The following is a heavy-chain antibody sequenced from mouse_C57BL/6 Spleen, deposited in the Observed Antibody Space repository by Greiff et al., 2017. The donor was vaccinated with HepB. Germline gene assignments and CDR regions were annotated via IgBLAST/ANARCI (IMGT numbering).Heavy chain of an antibody. Sequence: VQLQQSGAELVKPGASVKLSCKASGYTFTSYWMQWVKQRPGQGLEWIGEIDPSDSYTNYNQKFKGKATLTVDTSSSTAYMQLSSLTSEDSAVYYCARGQLRLLFDYWGQGTTLTVSS. CDR1: GYTFTSYW. J-gene: IGHJ2*01. V-gene: IGHV1-50*01. D-gene: IGHD3-2*02. CDR2: IDPSDSYT. CDR3: ARGQLRLLFDY.